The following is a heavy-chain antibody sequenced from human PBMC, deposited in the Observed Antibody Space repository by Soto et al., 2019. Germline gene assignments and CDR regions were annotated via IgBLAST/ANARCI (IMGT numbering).Heavy chain of an antibody. D-gene: IGHD2-2*01. Sequence: PSETLSLTCAVSGGSISSGGYSWSWIRQPPGKGLEWIGYIYHSGSTYYNPSLKSRVTISVDRSKNQFSLKLSSVTAADTAVYYCARSRRYSPQVPAAWFDPWGQGTLVTVSS. V-gene: IGHV4-30-2*01. CDR1: GGSISSGGYS. J-gene: IGHJ5*02. CDR3: ARSRRYSPQVPAAWFDP. CDR2: IYHSGST.